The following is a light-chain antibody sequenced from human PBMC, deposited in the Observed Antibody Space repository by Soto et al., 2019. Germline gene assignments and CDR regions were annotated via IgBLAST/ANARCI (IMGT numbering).Light chain of an antibody. J-gene: IGKJ4*01. Sequence: EIFMTHSPATLXXXXXXXATLXXIASQSVSSNLAWYQQKPGQAPRLLIHGASTRATGIPARFSGSGSGTEFTLTISSLQSEDFAVYYCQQYNKWPPVTFGGGTKVDIK. CDR2: GAS. V-gene: IGKV3-15*01. CDR3: QQYNKWPPVT. CDR1: QSVSSN.